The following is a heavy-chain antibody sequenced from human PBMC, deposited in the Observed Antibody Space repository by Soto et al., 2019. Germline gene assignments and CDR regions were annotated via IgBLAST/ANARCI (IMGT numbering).Heavy chain of an antibody. Sequence: PGGSLRLSCAASGFTFSSYAMSWVRQAPGKGLEWVSAISGSGGSTYYADSVKGRFTISRDNSKNTLYLQMNSLRAEDTALYYCAREWSADPMFDYWGQGTLVTVPQ. CDR2: ISGSGGST. CDR1: GFTFSSYA. D-gene: IGHD2-15*01. V-gene: IGHV3-23*01. J-gene: IGHJ4*02. CDR3: AREWSADPMFDY.